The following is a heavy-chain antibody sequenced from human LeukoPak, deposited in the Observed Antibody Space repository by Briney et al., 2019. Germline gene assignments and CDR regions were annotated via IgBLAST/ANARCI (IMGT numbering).Heavy chain of an antibody. CDR1: GGSISSSSYY. V-gene: IGHV4-39*07. CDR2: IYYSGST. CDR3: ARGTIAARPGYMDV. J-gene: IGHJ6*03. Sequence: SETLSLTCTVSGGSISSSSYYWGWIRQPPGKGLEWIGSIYYSGSTYYNPSLKSRVTISVDTSKNQFSLKLSSVTAADTAVYYCARGTIAARPGYMDVWGKGTTVTVSS. D-gene: IGHD6-6*01.